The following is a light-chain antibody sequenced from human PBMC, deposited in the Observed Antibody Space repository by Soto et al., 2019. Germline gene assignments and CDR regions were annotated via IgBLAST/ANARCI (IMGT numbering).Light chain of an antibody. CDR1: HNIVNY. Sequence: DIQMTQSPSSLSASVGDRVTITCRASHNIVNYLNWYQQKPGKAPKLLIYAAYSLQSGVQSRFSGSGSGTDFTLSISSLQPEDFATYYCKQSYSTPRTFGQGTKVDNK. CDR2: AAY. V-gene: IGKV1-39*01. CDR3: KQSYSTPRT. J-gene: IGKJ1*01.